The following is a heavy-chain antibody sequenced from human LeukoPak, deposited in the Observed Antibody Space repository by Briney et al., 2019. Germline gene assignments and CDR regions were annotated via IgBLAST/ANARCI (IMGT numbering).Heavy chain of an antibody. CDR2: ISYDGSNK. V-gene: IGHV3-30-3*01. J-gene: IGHJ4*02. Sequence: PGGSLRLSCAASGFTFSSYAMHWVRQAPGKGLEWVAVISYDGSNKYYADSVKGRFTISRDNSKNTLYLQMNSLRAEDTAVYYCAKDRARVATSYYFDYWGQGTLVTVSS. D-gene: IGHD5-12*01. CDR3: AKDRARVATSYYFDY. CDR1: GFTFSSYA.